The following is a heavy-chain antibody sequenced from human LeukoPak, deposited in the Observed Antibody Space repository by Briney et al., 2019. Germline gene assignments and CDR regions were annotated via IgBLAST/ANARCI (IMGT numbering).Heavy chain of an antibody. CDR3: AKDSSGDTPFDY. CDR2: ISFSVNTK. D-gene: IGHD3-22*01. CDR1: GFTFSDYS. J-gene: IGHJ4*02. Sequence: GGSLRLSCAASGFTFSDYSMNWVRQAPGRGLEWVSYISFSVNTKYYGDSVKGRFTISRDNAKNSLYLHMDSLRAEDTAVYYCAKDSSGDTPFDYWGQGTLVTVSS. V-gene: IGHV3-48*04.